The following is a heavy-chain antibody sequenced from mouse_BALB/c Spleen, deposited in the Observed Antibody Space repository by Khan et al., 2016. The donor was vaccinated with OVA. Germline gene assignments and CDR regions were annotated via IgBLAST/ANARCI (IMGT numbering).Heavy chain of an antibody. CDR2: MWIGGSA. CDR1: GFSLSRYS. CDR3: ARNRDGGSYWYFDV. D-gene: IGHD3-3*01. J-gene: IGHJ1*01. Sequence: VQLQESGPGLVAPSQSLSISCTVSGFSLSRYSVHWLRQPPGKGLEWLGIMWIGGSADYNSALKYRLSITKDNSKSQVFLKMNSLQTDDTAMYYCARNRDGGSYWYFDVCGAVTTVTVSS. V-gene: IGHV2-6-4*01.